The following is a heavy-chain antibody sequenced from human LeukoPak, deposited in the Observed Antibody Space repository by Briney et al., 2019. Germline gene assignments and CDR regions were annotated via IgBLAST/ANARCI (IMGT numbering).Heavy chain of an antibody. CDR2: VSGSGGST. CDR1: GFTFSTYA. J-gene: IGHJ4*02. V-gene: IGHV3-23*01. CDR3: AKGPRQQLVTRFDN. D-gene: IGHD6-13*01. Sequence: GGSLRLSCAASGFTFSTYAMSWVRQAPGKGLDWVSDVSGSGGSTYYADSVKGRFTVSRDNSKNTLYLQMSSLRADDTAVYYCAKGPRQQLVTRFDNWGQGTLVTVSS.